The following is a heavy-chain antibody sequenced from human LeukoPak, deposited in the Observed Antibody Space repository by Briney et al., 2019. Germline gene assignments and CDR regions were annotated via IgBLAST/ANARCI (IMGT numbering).Heavy chain of an antibody. CDR1: GGSISSGGYY. V-gene: IGHV4-31*03. J-gene: IGHJ4*02. CDR3: ARHAAGGSYFDY. CDR2: IYYSGST. Sequence: SETLSLTCTVSGGSISSGGYYWSWIRQHPGKGLEWIGYIYYSGSTYYNPSLKSRVTISVDTSKNQFSLKLSSVTAADTAVYYCARHAAGGSYFDYWGQGTLVTVSS. D-gene: IGHD1-26*01.